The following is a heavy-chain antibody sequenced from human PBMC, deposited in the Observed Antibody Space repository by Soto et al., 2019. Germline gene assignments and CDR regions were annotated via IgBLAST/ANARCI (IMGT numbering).Heavy chain of an antibody. CDR1: GYSINSGYY. J-gene: IGHJ5*02. CDR3: AKDAATRGWFDP. V-gene: IGHV4-38-2*02. D-gene: IGHD6-25*01. CDR2: ILHTGST. Sequence: SETLSLTCAVSGYSINSGYYWGFIRQPPGKGLEWIGNILHTGSTYYNPSLTSRATISVDTSRNQISLRLRSVTAADTAIYYCAKDAATRGWFDPWGQGTLVTVSS.